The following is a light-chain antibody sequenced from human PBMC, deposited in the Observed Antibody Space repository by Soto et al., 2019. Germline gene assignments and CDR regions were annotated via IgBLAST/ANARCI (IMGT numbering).Light chain of an antibody. V-gene: IGKV3-20*01. CDR3: QQQGT. J-gene: IGKJ2*01. Sequence: EIVLTQFPGTLSLSPGERATLSCRPSQSLSSSYLVWYQQKPGQAPRLLIYAASRRATGIPDRFSGSGSATEYTHTISRLEPEDSAVYYCQQQGTFGQGTKLEIK. CDR2: AAS. CDR1: QSLSSSY.